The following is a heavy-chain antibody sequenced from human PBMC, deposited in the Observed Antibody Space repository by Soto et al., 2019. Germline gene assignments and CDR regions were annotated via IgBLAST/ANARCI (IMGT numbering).Heavy chain of an antibody. CDR2: INPNSGDT. J-gene: IGHJ4*02. D-gene: IGHD5-18*01. CDR1: GYAFTGYY. CDR3: ATRYSYVHF. Sequence: ASVKVSCKSSGYAFTGYYIHWVRQAPGQGLEWMGWINPNSGDTNYAQKLQGRVTMTRDTSFSTAYMELSSLRSDDTAVYYCATRYSYVHFWGQGTLVTVPS. V-gene: IGHV1-2*02.